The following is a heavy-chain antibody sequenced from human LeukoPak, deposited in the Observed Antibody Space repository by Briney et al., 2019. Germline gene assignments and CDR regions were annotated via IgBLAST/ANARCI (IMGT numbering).Heavy chain of an antibody. CDR1: GFTFSSYA. CDR3: ATNRGYSYGSGDY. CDR2: ISGSGGST. J-gene: IGHJ4*02. V-gene: IGHV3-23*01. D-gene: IGHD5-18*01. Sequence: GGSLRLSCAASGFTFSSYAMSWVRQAPGKGLEWVSAISGSGGSTYYADSVKGRFTISRDNSKNTLYLQMNSLRAEDTAVYYCATNRGYSYGSGDYWGQGTLVTVSS.